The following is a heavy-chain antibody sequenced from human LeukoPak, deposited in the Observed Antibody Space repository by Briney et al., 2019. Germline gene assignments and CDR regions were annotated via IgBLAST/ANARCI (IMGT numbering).Heavy chain of an antibody. D-gene: IGHD2/OR15-2a*01. CDR1: GFTFSDYY. Sequence: PGGSLRLSCAASGFTFSDYYMSWIRQAPGKGLEWVSYISSSSDYTKYADSVRGRFTISRDNSKNTLYLQMNSLRAEDTAVYYCAKDLSYGLDVWGQGTTVTVSS. CDR2: ISSSSDYT. V-gene: IGHV3-11*05. CDR3: AKDLSYGLDV. J-gene: IGHJ6*02.